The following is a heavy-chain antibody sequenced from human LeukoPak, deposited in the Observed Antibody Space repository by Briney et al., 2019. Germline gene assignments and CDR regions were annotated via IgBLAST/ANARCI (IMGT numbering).Heavy chain of an antibody. D-gene: IGHD3-9*01. V-gene: IGHV4-39*01. CDR3: ARQRADYFYYYVDV. Sequence: PSETLSLTCTVSGGSIGTTNYYWGWLRQPPGKGLEWIGSIYYSETTYDTPSLESRVTISIEKSKNQFYLKLSSVPAADTAVYYCARQRADYFYYYVDVWGKGTTVTVS. CDR1: GGSIGTTNYY. CDR2: IYYSETT. J-gene: IGHJ6*03.